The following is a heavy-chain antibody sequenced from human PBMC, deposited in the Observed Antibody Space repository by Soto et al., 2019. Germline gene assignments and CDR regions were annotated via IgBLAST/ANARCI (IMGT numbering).Heavy chain of an antibody. D-gene: IGHD6-13*01. CDR3: AKDRSSSWSEPLDY. Sequence: EVQLLESGGGLVQPGGSLRLSCAASGFTFSSYAVSWVRQAPGKGLEWVSAISGSGGSTYYADSVKGRFTISRDNSKNTLYLQMNSLRAEDTAVYYCAKDRSSSWSEPLDYWGQGTLVTVSS. CDR1: GFTFSSYA. CDR2: ISGSGGST. J-gene: IGHJ4*02. V-gene: IGHV3-23*01.